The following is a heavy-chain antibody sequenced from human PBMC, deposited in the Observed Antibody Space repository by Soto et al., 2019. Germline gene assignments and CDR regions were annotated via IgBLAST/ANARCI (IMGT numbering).Heavy chain of an antibody. CDR2: IWYDGSNK. V-gene: IGHV3-33*01. CDR1: GFTFSSYG. CDR3: ARDGGLLRRFVYFDY. J-gene: IGHJ4*02. D-gene: IGHD2-15*01. Sequence: PGGSLRLSCAASGFTFSSYGMHWVRQAPGKGLEWVAVIWYDGSNKYYADSVKGRFTISRGNSKNTLYLQMNSLRAEDTAVYYCARDGGLLRRFVYFDYWGQGTLVTVSS.